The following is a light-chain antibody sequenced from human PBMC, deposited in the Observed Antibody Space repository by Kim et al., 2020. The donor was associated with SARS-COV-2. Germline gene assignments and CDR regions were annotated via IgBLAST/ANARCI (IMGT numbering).Light chain of an antibody. Sequence: CPGHRATISGTATQSVGSSTLAWYHHNPGHAPRLLFYGASNRATGSPDRFSGSGSGTDFTLTISRLEPEDFAVYYCQHYDSSSWTFGQGTKVDIK. CDR2: GAS. J-gene: IGKJ1*01. CDR3: QHYDSSSWT. CDR1: QSVGSST. V-gene: IGKV3-20*01.